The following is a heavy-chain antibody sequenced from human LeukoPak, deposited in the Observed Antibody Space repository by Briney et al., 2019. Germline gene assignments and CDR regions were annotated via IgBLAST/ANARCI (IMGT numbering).Heavy chain of an antibody. CDR2: ISGSGGST. D-gene: IGHD3-3*01. Sequence: PGGSLRLSCAASGFTFSSYGMSWVRQAPGKGLEWVSAISGSGGSTYYADSVKGRFTISRDNSKNTLYLQMNSLRAEDTAVYYCAREYYDFWSGYPSGYYYMDVWGKGTTVTVSS. J-gene: IGHJ6*03. CDR1: GFTFSSYG. V-gene: IGHV3-23*01. CDR3: AREYYDFWSGYPSGYYYMDV.